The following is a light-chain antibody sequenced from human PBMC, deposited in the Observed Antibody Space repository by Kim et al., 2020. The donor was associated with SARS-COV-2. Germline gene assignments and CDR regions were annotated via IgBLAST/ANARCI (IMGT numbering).Light chain of an antibody. CDR3: QQYGSPPET. CDR1: QRVDSNY. Sequence: QGERATSACRASQRVDSNYLAGYQQKTGQAPRLLIYGASTRATGIPDRFSGSGSGTDFTLTISRLEPEDFAVYYCQQYGSPPETFGQGTKVDIK. CDR2: GAS. J-gene: IGKJ1*01. V-gene: IGKV3-20*01.